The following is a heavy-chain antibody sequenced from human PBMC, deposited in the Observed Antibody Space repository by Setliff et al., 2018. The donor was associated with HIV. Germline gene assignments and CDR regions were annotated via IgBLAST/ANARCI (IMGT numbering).Heavy chain of an antibody. J-gene: IGHJ6*03. CDR1: GLSFSSYV. Sequence: SLRLSCAASGLSFSSYVMSWVRQAPGKRLEWVSGISGSGGIIGYADSVKCRFTISRDNAKNSLYLQMNSLRAEDTALYYCAKDKYYGSGSYYYMDVWGKGTTVTVSS. CDR2: ISGSGGII. D-gene: IGHD3-10*01. V-gene: IGHV3-9*01. CDR3: AKDKYYGSGSYYYMDV.